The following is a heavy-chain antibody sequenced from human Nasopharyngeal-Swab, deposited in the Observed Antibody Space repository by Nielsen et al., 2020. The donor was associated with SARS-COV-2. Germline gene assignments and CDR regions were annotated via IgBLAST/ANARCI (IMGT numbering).Heavy chain of an antibody. CDR2: IYYSGST. CDR3: ARGQLWLDY. D-gene: IGHD5-18*01. J-gene: IGHJ4*02. V-gene: IGHV4-59*01. Sequence: SETLSLTCTVSGVSISSYYWSWIRQPPGKGLEWIGYIYYSGSTNYNPSLKSRVTISVDTSKNKFSLKLSSVTAADTAVYYCARGQLWLDYWGQGTLVTVSS. CDR1: GVSISSYY.